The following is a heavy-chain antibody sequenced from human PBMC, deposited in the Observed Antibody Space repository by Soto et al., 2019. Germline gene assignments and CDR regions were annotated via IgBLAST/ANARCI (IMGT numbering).Heavy chain of an antibody. Sequence: ASVKVSCKASGYTFTSYGISWVRQAPGQGLEWMGWISAYNGNTNYAQKLQGRVTMTTDTSTSTAYMELRSLRSDDTAVYYCARVFYYGSGSYSPENWFDPWXQGTLVTVSS. CDR1: GYTFTSYG. D-gene: IGHD3-10*01. CDR3: ARVFYYGSGSYSPENWFDP. V-gene: IGHV1-18*01. J-gene: IGHJ5*02. CDR2: ISAYNGNT.